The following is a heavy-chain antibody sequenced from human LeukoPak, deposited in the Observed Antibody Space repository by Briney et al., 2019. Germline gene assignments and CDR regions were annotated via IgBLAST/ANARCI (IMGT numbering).Heavy chain of an antibody. CDR1: GFTFDDYT. CDR3: ARDRGVGIAAAGTIARNWFDP. CDR2: ISWDGGST. V-gene: IGHV3-43*01. J-gene: IGHJ5*02. Sequence: GGSLRLSCAASGFTFDDYTMHWVRQAPGKGLEWVSLISWDGGSTYYADSVKGRFTISRDNSKNPLYLQMNSLRAEDTAVYYCARDRGVGIAAAGTIARNWFDPWGQGTLVTVSS. D-gene: IGHD6-13*01.